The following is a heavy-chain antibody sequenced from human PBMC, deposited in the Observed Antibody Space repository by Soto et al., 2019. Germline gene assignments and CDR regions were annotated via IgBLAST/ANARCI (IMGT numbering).Heavy chain of an antibody. CDR2: ISGSGGSA. D-gene: IGHD2-15*01. CDR3: AKGKAIAGTDY. J-gene: IGHJ4*02. Sequence: EVQLLESGGGLVQPGGSLRLSCTVSGFTFSTYVMSWVRQAPGEGLEWVSAISGSGGSAYYADSVKGRFTISRDNSKHPLYLQMNSLRAEDTAVYYCAKGKAIAGTDYWGQGTLVTVSS. CDR1: GFTFSTYV. V-gene: IGHV3-23*01.